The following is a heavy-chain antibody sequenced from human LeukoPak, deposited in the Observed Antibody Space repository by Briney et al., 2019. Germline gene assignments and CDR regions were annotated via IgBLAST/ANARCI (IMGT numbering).Heavy chain of an antibody. CDR3: ASVGIVATIRTKNYYCMDV. V-gene: IGHV3-48*04. J-gene: IGHJ6*03. Sequence: GGSLRLSCAASGFTFSSYSMNWVRQAPGKGLEWVSYISSSSSTIYYADSVKGRFTISRDNAKNSLYLQMNSLRAEDTAVYYCASVGIVATIRTKNYYCMDVGGKGTTVTVSS. CDR1: GFTFSSYS. CDR2: ISSSSSTI. D-gene: IGHD5-12*01.